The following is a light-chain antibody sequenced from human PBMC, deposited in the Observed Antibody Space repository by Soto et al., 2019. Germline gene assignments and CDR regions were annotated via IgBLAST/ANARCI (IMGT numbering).Light chain of an antibody. CDR3: QQYNNRPPET. V-gene: IGKV3-15*01. Sequence: EIVMTQSPATLSVSPGERATLSCRASQSVGSNLAWYQQKPGLAPRLLIYGASTRATGIPARFSGSGSGTEFTLTISSLQSEDFAIYYCQQYNNRPPETFGQGTKLE. J-gene: IGKJ2*01. CDR1: QSVGSN. CDR2: GAS.